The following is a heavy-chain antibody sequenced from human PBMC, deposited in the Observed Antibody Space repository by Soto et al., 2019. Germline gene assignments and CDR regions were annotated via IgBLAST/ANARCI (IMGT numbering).Heavy chain of an antibody. CDR2: IWYDGSNK. V-gene: IGHV3-33*01. D-gene: IGHD6-13*01. CDR1: GFTFSHYG. CDR3: ARDGLHSSSWHYFES. J-gene: IGHJ4*02. Sequence: QVQLVESGGGVVQPGRSLRLSCAASGFTFSHYGMHWVRQAPGKGLEWVAIIWYDGSNKDYADSVKGRFTISRDNSKNTLYLQMNSLRAEDTAVYYCARDGLHSSSWHYFESWGQGTLVTVSS.